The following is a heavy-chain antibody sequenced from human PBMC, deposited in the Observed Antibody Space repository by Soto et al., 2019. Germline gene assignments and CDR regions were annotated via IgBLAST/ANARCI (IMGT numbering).Heavy chain of an antibody. CDR3: SSVITEPTFCYYYGMDV. J-gene: IGHJ6*02. V-gene: IGHV1-3*01. CDR1: GNTVPNYA. Sequence: ASVKVSCKASGNTVPNYAIHWVRQAPGQRLEWMGWINGDNGNANYSEHLQGRVTITRDTSTGTAYMELRSLRSDDTAVYYCSSVITEPTFCYYYGMDVWGQGTTVTVSS. D-gene: IGHD1-7*01. CDR2: INGDNGNA.